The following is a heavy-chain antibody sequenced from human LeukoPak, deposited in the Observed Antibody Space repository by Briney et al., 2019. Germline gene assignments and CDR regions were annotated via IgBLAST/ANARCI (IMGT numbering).Heavy chain of an antibody. D-gene: IGHD1-26*01. CDR3: ARRAVGATGYFDY. J-gene: IGHJ4*02. CDR2: IDPSDSCT. V-gene: IGHV5-10-1*01. CDR1: GYSFNNYW. Sequence: HGESLRISRHGSGYSFNNYWISRVRQMPGKGLEWMGRIDPSDSCTIYSQPFQGHVTISADKSILTAYLQWTSLKPPDTALSYCARRAVGATGYFDYWGQGTLVTVSS.